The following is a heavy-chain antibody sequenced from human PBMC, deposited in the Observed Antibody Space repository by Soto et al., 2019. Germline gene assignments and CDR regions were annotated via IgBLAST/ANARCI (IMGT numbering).Heavy chain of an antibody. Sequence: SVKFSCKASGGTLSSYAISWVRQAPGQGLEWMGWIIPIFGTANYAQKFQGRVTITADKSTSTADMELSSLRSEDTAVYYCARPSHYYDSSGYYYKFDYWGQGTRVPV. J-gene: IGHJ4*02. CDR2: IIPIFGTA. CDR3: ARPSHYYDSSGYYYKFDY. D-gene: IGHD3-22*01. CDR1: GGTLSSYA. V-gene: IGHV1-69*06.